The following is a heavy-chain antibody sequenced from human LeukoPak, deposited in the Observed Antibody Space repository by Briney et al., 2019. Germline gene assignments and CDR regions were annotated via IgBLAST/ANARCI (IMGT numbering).Heavy chain of an antibody. Sequence: PGGSLRLSCAASGFTFSSYGMHWVRQAPGKGLEWVAFIRYDGSNKYYADSVKGRFTISRDNSKNTLYLQMNSLRAEDTAVYYCGKDVGPDGSAGRPWSIGAFWGVFDIGGKGKMVTV. CDR3: GKDVGPDGSAGRPWSIGAFWGVFDI. J-gene: IGHJ3*02. D-gene: IGHD3-16*01. CDR2: IRYDGSNK. V-gene: IGHV3-30*02. CDR1: GFTFSSYG.